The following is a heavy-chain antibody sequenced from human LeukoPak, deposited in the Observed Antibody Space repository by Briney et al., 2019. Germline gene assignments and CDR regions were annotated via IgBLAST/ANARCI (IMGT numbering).Heavy chain of an antibody. CDR3: ARDIVATH. J-gene: IGHJ4*02. Sequence: GGSLGRSCAAAGYTFDSHSMDRFRQASGKGLELVSFISSSSNTIYYADSVKGRFTISRDNAKNSLYLQMNSLRDEDTAVYYCARDIVATHWGQGTLVTVSS. CDR2: ISSSSNTI. D-gene: IGHD5-12*01. CDR1: GYTFDSHS. V-gene: IGHV3-48*02.